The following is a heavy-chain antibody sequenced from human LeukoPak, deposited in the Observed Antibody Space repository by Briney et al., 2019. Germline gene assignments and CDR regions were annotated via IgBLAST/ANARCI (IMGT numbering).Heavy chain of an antibody. CDR2: ISSSSSYI. D-gene: IGHD3-3*01. J-gene: IGHJ4*02. V-gene: IGHV3-21*01. CDR3: ARILAYYDFWSGYLDY. CDR1: GFTFSSYS. Sequence: PGGSLRLSCAASGFTFSSYSMNWVRQAPGKGLEWVSSISSSSSYIYYADSVKGRFTISRGNAKNSLYLQMNSLRAEDTAVYYCARILAYYDFWSGYLDYWGQGTLVTVSS.